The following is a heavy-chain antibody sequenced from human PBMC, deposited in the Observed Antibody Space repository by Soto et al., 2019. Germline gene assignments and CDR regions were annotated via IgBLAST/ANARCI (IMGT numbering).Heavy chain of an antibody. V-gene: IGHV4-59*01. CDR3: ARDLNYYYGMDV. CDR1: GGSISSYY. J-gene: IGHJ6*02. Sequence: SETLSLTCTVSGGSISSYYWSWIRQPPGKGLEWIGYIYYSGSTNYNPSLKSRVTISVDTSKNQFSLKLSSVTAADTAVYYCARDLNYYYGMDVWGQGTTVTVYS. CDR2: IYYSGST.